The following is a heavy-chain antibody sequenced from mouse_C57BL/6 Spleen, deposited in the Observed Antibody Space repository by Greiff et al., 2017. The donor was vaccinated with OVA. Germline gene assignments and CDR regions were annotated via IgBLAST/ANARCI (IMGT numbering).Heavy chain of an antibody. Sequence: EVKVEESGPGLVKPSQSLSLTCSVTGYSITSGYYWNWIRQFPGNKLEWMGYISYDGSNNYNPSLKNRISITRDTSKNQFFLKLNSVTTEDTATYYCARDDGYYEGFAYWGQGTLVTVSA. CDR2: ISYDGSN. V-gene: IGHV3-6*01. CDR3: ARDDGYYEGFAY. CDR1: GYSITSGYY. J-gene: IGHJ3*01. D-gene: IGHD2-3*01.